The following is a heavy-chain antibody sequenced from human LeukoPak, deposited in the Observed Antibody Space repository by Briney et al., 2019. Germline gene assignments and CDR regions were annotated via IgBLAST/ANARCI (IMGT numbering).Heavy chain of an antibody. D-gene: IGHD4-23*01. J-gene: IGHJ4*02. CDR1: GYIFTSYW. CDR3: ARRFFVGTEVYFDY. CDR2: IYPGDSDT. Sequence: GESLKISCKGSGYIFTSYWIGWVRQMPGKGLKWMGIIYPGDSDTRYSPSFQGQVTISADKSVSTAYLQWSSLKASDTAMYYCARRFFVGTEVYFDYWGQGTLVTVSS. V-gene: IGHV5-51*01.